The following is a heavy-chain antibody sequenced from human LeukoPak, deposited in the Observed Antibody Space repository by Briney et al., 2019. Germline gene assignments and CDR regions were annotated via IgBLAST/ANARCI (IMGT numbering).Heavy chain of an antibody. Sequence: SETLSLTCSVSGGSIRSSSYYWAWIRQPPGKGLEWIATGHYSGSTFYNPSLKSRLTLSIDTSKNLFSLQVTSVTAAGTAMYYCVRGQGAFGGYEWANWFDPWGQGTLVTVSS. D-gene: IGHD5-12*01. J-gene: IGHJ5*02. CDR3: VRGQGAFGGYEWANWFDP. CDR2: GHYSGST. CDR1: GGSIRSSSYY. V-gene: IGHV4-39*02.